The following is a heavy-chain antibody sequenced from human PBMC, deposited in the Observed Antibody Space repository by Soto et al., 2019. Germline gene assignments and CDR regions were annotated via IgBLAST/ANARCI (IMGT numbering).Heavy chain of an antibody. Sequence: SETLSLTCTVSGGSISSYYWSWIRQPAGKGLEWIGRIYTSGSTNYNPSLKSRVTMSVDTSKSQFSLKLSSVTAADTAVYYCASSIAAAQRDYYYGMDVWGQGTTVTVSS. D-gene: IGHD6-13*01. CDR2: IYTSGST. J-gene: IGHJ6*02. CDR3: ASSIAAAQRDYYYGMDV. CDR1: GGSISSYY. V-gene: IGHV4-4*07.